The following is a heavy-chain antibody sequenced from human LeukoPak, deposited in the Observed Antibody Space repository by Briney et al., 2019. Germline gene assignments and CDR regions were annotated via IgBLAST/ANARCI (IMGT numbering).Heavy chain of an antibody. CDR2: FIPMVGVE. Sequence: ASVKVSCKASGGTFSRNAISWVRRAPGQGLEWMGRFIPMVGVETYAQSFQGRVTITADRSTSTAYMELSSLRSEDTAVYYCARVQAVGVPVAIDAYYSYGMDVWGQGTAVTVSS. D-gene: IGHD2-15*01. J-gene: IGHJ6*02. V-gene: IGHV1-69*04. CDR1: GGTFSRNA. CDR3: ARVQAVGVPVAIDAYYSYGMDV.